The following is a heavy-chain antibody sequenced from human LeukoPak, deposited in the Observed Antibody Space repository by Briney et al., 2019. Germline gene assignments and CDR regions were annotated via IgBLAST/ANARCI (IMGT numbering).Heavy chain of an antibody. CDR3: ARGGNEVVADAEYFQH. CDR2: INPSGGST. Sequence: EASVKVSCKASGYTFTSYYMHWVRQAPGQGLEWMGIINPSGGSTRYAQKFQGRVTMTRDMSTSTVYMELSSLRSEDTAVYYCARGGNEVVADAEYFQHWGQGTLVTVSS. CDR1: GYTFTSYY. V-gene: IGHV1-46*01. D-gene: IGHD3-22*01. J-gene: IGHJ1*01.